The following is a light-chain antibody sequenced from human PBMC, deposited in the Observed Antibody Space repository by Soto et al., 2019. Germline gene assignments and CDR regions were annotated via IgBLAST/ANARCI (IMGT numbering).Light chain of an antibody. CDR3: QQYNNWPPLT. J-gene: IGKJ4*01. CDR1: QSVSSS. CDR2: DAS. Sequence: EIVMTQSPATLSVSPGDRATLSFRASQSVSSSLAWYQQIPGQAPRLLIYDASTRATGIPARFGGSGSGTEFTLTIISLQSEDFAVYYCQQYNNWPPLTFGGGTKVELK. V-gene: IGKV3-15*01.